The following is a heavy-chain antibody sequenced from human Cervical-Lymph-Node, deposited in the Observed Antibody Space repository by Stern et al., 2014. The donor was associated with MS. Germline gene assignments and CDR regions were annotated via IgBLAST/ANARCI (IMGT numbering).Heavy chain of an antibody. CDR1: GYKFSSYW. Sequence: VQLVQSGAEVKKPGASLKISCQGSGYKFSSYWIAWVRQMPGKGLEWMGIIYPGDSDANYGPSFQGQVTISVDKSINAAYLQWSSLKASDTGTFYWARLGVVASTHSGMDVWGQGTTVTVSS. J-gene: IGHJ6*02. CDR2: IYPGDSDA. V-gene: IGHV5-51*01. D-gene: IGHD2-15*01. CDR3: ARLGVVASTHSGMDV.